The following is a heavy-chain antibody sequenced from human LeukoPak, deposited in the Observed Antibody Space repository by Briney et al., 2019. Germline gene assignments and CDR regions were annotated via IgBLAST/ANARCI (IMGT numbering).Heavy chain of an antibody. Sequence: GESLKISCKGSGYIFTSYWIGWVRQMPGKGLEWMGIIYPGDSDTRYSPSFQGQVTISADKSINTAYLHWNSLKASDTAMYYCARRPSSGWPWDYWGQGTLVTVSS. J-gene: IGHJ4*02. D-gene: IGHD6-19*01. CDR2: IYPGDSDT. CDR1: GYIFTSYW. V-gene: IGHV5-51*01. CDR3: ARRPSSGWPWDY.